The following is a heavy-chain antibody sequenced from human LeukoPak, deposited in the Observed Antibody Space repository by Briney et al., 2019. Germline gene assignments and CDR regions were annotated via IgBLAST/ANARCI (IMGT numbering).Heavy chain of an antibody. CDR1: GFTFTSYG. D-gene: IGHD3-10*01. CDR2: ISSSCSTI. CDR3: ARSLLRSYWAAFDI. Sequence: GGSLRLSCAVFGFTFTSYGMTWVRKAPGKGLEWVSYISSSCSTIYYADSVKGRFTISRDNAKNSLYLQMNSLRAEDTAVYYCARSLLRSYWAAFDIWGQGTMVTVSS. V-gene: IGHV3-48*03. J-gene: IGHJ3*02.